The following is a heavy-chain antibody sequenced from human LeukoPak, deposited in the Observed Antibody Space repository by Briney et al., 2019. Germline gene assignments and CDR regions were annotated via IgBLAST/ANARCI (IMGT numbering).Heavy chain of an antibody. CDR1: GFTFTSSA. Sequence: SVKVSCTASGFTFTSSAMQWVRQARGQRLEWIGWIVVGSGDTDYAQKFQERVTITRDMSTSTAYMELSSLRSDDTAVYYCVADISRAFDIWGQGTMVTVSS. J-gene: IGHJ3*02. V-gene: IGHV1-58*02. CDR3: VADISRAFDI. CDR2: IVVGSGDT.